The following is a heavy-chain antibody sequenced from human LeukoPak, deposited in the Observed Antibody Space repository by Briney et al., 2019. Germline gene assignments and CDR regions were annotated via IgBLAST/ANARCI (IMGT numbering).Heavy chain of an antibody. D-gene: IGHD1-1*01. J-gene: IGHJ4*02. CDR3: AKDEGTVAGTYYFDY. CDR1: GFTFDDYA. V-gene: IGHV3-30*02. CDR2: IRYDGSNK. Sequence: PGRSLRLSCAASGFTFDDYAMHWVRQAPGKGLEWVAFIRYDGSNKYYADSVKGRFTISRDNSKNTLYLQMNSLRAEDTAVYYCAKDEGTVAGTYYFDYWGQGTLVTVSS.